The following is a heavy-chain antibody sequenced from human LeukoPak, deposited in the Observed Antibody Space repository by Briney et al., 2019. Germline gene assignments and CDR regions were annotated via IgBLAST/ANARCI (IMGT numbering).Heavy chain of an antibody. V-gene: IGHV1-2*02. J-gene: IGHJ4*02. CDR1: GYTFTENY. Sequence: ASVKVSCKVSGYTFTENYIHWVRQTPGRGLEWMGLINPHTGDANYTQNFQGRVTLTRDTSSSTAYMHLSSLRSDDTAVYYCARGKSGYSPWGQGTPVTVSS. CDR3: ARGKSGYSP. CDR2: INPHTGDA. D-gene: IGHD3-22*01.